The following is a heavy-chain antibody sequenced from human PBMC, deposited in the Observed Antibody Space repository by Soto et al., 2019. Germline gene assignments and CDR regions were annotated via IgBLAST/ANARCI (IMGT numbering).Heavy chain of an antibody. CDR1: GFTFSSYS. Sequence: WGSLRLSCAASGFTFSSYSMNWVRQAPGKGLEWVSSISSSSSYIYYADSVKGRFTISRDNAKNSLYLQMNSLRAEDTAVYYCARGSVDTEFDYWGQGTLVTVSS. CDR2: ISSSSSYI. J-gene: IGHJ4*02. V-gene: IGHV3-21*01. D-gene: IGHD5-18*01. CDR3: ARGSVDTEFDY.